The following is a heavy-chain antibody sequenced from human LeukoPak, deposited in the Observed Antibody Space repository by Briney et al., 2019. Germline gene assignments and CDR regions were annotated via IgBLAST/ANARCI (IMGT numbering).Heavy chain of an antibody. D-gene: IGHD2-2*01. CDR1: GGSISSYY. V-gene: IGHV4-59*01. Sequence: SETLSLTCTVSGGSISSYYWSWIRQPPGKGLEWIGYIYYSGSTNYTPSLKSRVTISADTSKNQFSLKLSSMIVADTAVYYCARTPRVVPAAISYYYMDVWGKGTTVTISS. J-gene: IGHJ6*03. CDR3: ARTPRVVPAAISYYYMDV. CDR2: IYYSGST.